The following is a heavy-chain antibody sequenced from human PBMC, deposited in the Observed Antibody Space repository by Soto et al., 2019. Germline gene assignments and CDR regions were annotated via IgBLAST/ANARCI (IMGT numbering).Heavy chain of an antibody. V-gene: IGHV3-33*01. J-gene: IGHJ4*02. CDR2: IWYDGSNK. CDR3: ARDQGDIVVVVAAIDY. Sequence: GGSLRLSCAASGFTFSSYGMHWVRRAPGKGLERVAVIWYDGSNKYYADSVKGRFTISRDNSKNTLYLQMNSLRAEDTAVYFCARDQGDIVVVVAAIDYWGQGTLVTVSS. D-gene: IGHD2-15*01. CDR1: GFTFSSYG.